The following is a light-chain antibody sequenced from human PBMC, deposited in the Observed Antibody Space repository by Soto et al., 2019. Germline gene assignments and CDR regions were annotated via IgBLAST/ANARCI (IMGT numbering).Light chain of an antibody. V-gene: IGLV1-51*01. CDR2: DNS. Sequence: QSVLTQPPSVSGAPGQRVTISCTGSTTNIGAGYEVHWYQQRPGTAPKVLIYDNSRRPSGIPDRFSGSKSGTSATLAITGLQTGDEGDYSCGAWDSSLDVYVFGGGTKVTVL. J-gene: IGLJ1*01. CDR1: TTNIGAGY. CDR3: GAWDSSLDVYV.